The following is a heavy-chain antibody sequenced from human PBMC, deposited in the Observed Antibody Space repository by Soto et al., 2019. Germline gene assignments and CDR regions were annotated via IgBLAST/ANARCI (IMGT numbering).Heavy chain of an antibody. V-gene: IGHV1-2*02. CDR1: GYTFTGYY. J-gene: IGHJ6*02. D-gene: IGHD6-13*01. Sequence: ASVKVSGKASGYTFTGYYMHWVRQAPGQGLEWMGWINPNSGGTNYAQKFQGRVTMTRDTSISTAYMELSRLRSDDTAVYYCARDWRRLIAAAGTTPNYGMEVWGQGTTVTVS. CDR3: ARDWRRLIAAAGTTPNYGMEV. CDR2: INPNSGGT.